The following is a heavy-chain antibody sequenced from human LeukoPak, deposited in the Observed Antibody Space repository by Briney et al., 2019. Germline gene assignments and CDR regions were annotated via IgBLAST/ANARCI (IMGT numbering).Heavy chain of an antibody. CDR3: ARGEYDFWSGYYPLYY. J-gene: IGHJ4*02. V-gene: IGHV3-64*01. CDR2: ISSNGGST. CDR1: GFTFSTYA. Sequence: PGGSLRLSCAVSGFTFSTYAMHWVRQAPGKGLEYVSAISSNGGSTFYANSVKGRFTISRDNSKNTLSLQMGSLRAEDMAVYYCARGEYDFWSGYYPLYYWGQGTLVTVSS. D-gene: IGHD3-3*01.